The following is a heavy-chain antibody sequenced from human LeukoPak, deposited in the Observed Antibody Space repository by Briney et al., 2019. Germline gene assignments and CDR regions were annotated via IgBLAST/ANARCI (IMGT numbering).Heavy chain of an antibody. CDR3: ARDPPYSSSPRVFDY. CDR1: GGTFSSYT. CDR2: IIPILGIA. D-gene: IGHD6-6*01. Sequence: SVKVSCKASGGTFSSYTISWVRQAPGQGLEWMGRIIPILGIANYAQKFQGRVTITADKSMSTAYMELSSLRSEDTAVYYCARDPPYSSSPRVFDYWGQGTLVTVSS. V-gene: IGHV1-69*04. J-gene: IGHJ4*02.